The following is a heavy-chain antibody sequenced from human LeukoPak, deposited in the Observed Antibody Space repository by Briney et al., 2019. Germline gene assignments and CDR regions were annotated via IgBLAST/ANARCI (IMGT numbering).Heavy chain of an antibody. Sequence: SETLSLTCTVSGGSISSHYWSWNRQPPGKGLEWIGYIYYTGSTSYNPSLKSRVTISVDTSKNQFSLKLSSVTVADTAVYYCARFYDISGHPSRIDYWGQGTLVTVSS. CDR3: ARFYDISGHPSRIDY. CDR1: GGSISSHY. D-gene: IGHD3-22*01. CDR2: IYYTGST. J-gene: IGHJ4*02. V-gene: IGHV4-59*11.